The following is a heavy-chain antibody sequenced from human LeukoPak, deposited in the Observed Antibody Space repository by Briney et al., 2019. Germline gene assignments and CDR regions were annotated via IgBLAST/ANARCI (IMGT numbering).Heavy chain of an antibody. CDR2: ISGSGGST. CDR1: GFTFSSYA. V-gene: IGHV3-23*01. CDR3: AKGDSAWFGEPQLAFDY. D-gene: IGHD3-10*01. J-gene: IGHJ4*02. Sequence: PGGSLRLSCAASGFTFSSYAMSWVRQAPGKGLEWVSAISGSGGSTYYADSVKGRFTISRDNSKNTLYLQMNSLRAEDTAVYYCAKGDSAWFGEPQLAFDYWGQGTLVTVSS.